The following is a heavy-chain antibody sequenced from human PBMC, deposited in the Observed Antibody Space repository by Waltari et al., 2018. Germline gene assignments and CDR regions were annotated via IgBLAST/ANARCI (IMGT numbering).Heavy chain of an antibody. Sequence: QVQLQESGPGLVKPSETLSLTCAVSGYSISSGYYWGWLRQPPGKGLEWIGSIYHSGSTYYNPSLKSRVTISVDTSKNQFSLKLSSVTAADTAVYYCASHYYDSSGYPPYWGQGTLVTVSS. CDR1: GYSISSGYY. D-gene: IGHD3-22*01. V-gene: IGHV4-38-2*01. J-gene: IGHJ4*02. CDR2: IYHSGST. CDR3: ASHYYDSSGYPPY.